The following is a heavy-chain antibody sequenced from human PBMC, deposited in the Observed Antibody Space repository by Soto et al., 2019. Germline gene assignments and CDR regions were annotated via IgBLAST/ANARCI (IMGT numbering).Heavy chain of an antibody. CDR2: IYWDDDK. J-gene: IGHJ4*02. CDR1: GFSLSTSGVG. V-gene: IGHV2-5*02. Sequence: SGPTLVKPTQTLTLTCTFSGFSLSTSGVGVGWIRQPPGKALEWLALIYWDDDKRYSPSLKSRLTITKDTSKNQVVLTMTNMDPVDTATYYCAHLYCSGGSCYGGDFDYWGQGTLVTVSS. D-gene: IGHD2-15*01. CDR3: AHLYCSGGSCYGGDFDY.